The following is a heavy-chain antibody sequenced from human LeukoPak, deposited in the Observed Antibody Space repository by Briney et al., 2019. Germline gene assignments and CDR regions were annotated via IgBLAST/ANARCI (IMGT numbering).Heavy chain of an antibody. CDR1: GGSFSGYY. D-gene: IGHD3-10*01. CDR2: INHSGST. Sequence: SETLSLTCAVYGGSFSGYYWSWIRQPPGKGREWIGEINHSGSTNYNPSLKSRVTISVDTSKNQFSLKLSSVTAADTAVYYCARLYYYGSGSSDWGQGTLVTVSS. V-gene: IGHV4-34*01. CDR3: ARLYYYGSGSSD. J-gene: IGHJ4*02.